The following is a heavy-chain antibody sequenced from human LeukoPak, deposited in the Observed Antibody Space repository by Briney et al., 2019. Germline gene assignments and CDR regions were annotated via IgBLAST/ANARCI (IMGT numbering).Heavy chain of an antibody. V-gene: IGHV4-59*01. Sequence: PGGSLRLSCTASGFNFSTYWMTWIRQPPGKGLEWIGYIYYSGSTNYNPSLKSRVTISVDTSKNQFPLKLSSVTAADTAVYYCARGLVAYDILTGYYNVRYYFDYWGQGTLVTVSS. J-gene: IGHJ4*02. D-gene: IGHD3-9*01. CDR3: ARGLVAYDILTGYYNVRYYFDY. CDR1: GFNFSTYW. CDR2: IYYSGST.